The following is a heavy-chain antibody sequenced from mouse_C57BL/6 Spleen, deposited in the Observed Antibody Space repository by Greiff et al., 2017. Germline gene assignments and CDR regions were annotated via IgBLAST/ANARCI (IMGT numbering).Heavy chain of an antibody. CDR1: GYTFTSYW. Sequence: VQLQQPGASVKMSCKASGYTFTSYWITWVKQRPGQGLEWIGDIYPGSGSTNYNEKFKSKATLTVDTSSSTAYMQLSSLTSEDSAVYYCAREGYYFDYWGQGTTLTVSS. J-gene: IGHJ2*01. CDR2: IYPGSGST. CDR3: AREGYYFDY. V-gene: IGHV1-55*01.